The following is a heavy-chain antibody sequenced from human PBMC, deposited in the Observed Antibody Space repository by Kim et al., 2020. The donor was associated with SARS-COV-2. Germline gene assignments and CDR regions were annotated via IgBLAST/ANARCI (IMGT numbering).Heavy chain of an antibody. D-gene: IGHD1-26*01. Sequence: ASVKGRCTISRNDSKSIAYLQMNSLKTEDTAVYYCTRLYSGSYYYYGMDVWGQGTTVTVSS. V-gene: IGHV3-49*02. CDR3: TRLYSGSYYYYGMDV. J-gene: IGHJ6*02.